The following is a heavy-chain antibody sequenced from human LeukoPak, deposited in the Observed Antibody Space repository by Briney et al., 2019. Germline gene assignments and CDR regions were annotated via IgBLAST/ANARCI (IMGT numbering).Heavy chain of an antibody. V-gene: IGHV6-1*01. CDR1: EDSVSSNSAA. CDR2: TYYRSKWYN. Sequence: SQTLSLTCAISEDSVSSNSAAWNWIRQSPSRGLEWLGRTYYRSKWYNDYAVSVKSRITINPDTSKNQFSLQLNSVTPEDAAVYYCARDSCSGGSCYLRRLGTFDPWGQGTLVTVSS. D-gene: IGHD2-15*01. CDR3: ARDSCSGGSCYLRRLGTFDP. J-gene: IGHJ5*02.